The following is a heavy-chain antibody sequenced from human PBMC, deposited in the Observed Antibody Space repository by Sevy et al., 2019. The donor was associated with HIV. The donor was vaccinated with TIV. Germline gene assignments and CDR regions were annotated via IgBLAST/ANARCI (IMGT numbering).Heavy chain of an antibody. V-gene: IGHV3-20*04. CDR1: QLRFEDSD. CDR3: AKEKSCGGACYYFDY. J-gene: IGHJ4*02. CDR2: INWNAAAT. Sequence: GGSLRLSCVASQLRFEDSDMNWVCQVPGKGLQSVSGINWNAAATSYTDSVKGRFTISRDNAKNTLYLQMDSLRGEDTGLYFCAKEKSCGGACYYFDYWGQGALVTVSS. D-gene: IGHD2-21*02.